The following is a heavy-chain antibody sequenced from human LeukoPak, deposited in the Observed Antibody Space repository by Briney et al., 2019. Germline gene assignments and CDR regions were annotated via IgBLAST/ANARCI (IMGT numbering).Heavy chain of an antibody. CDR1: GGSISSSGSY. Sequence: SETLSLTCTVSGGSISSSGSYWSWIRQHPGKGLEWIGYIYYSGSAYYNPSLKSRAIISVDTSKNQVSLKLSSVTDADTAVYYCARVDTSGYTLFDHWGQGTLVTVSS. V-gene: IGHV4-31*03. J-gene: IGHJ4*02. CDR3: ARVDTSGYTLFDH. D-gene: IGHD2-2*02. CDR2: IYYSGSA.